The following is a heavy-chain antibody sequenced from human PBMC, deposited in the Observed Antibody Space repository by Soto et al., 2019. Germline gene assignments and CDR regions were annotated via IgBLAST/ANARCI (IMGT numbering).Heavy chain of an antibody. J-gene: IGHJ4*02. CDR2: IYSGGST. V-gene: IGHV4-4*07. D-gene: IGHD3-10*01. CDR1: GGSINSYY. CDR3: ARGPGGFGDFSLDY. Sequence: QVQLQESGPGLVKPSETLSLTCTVSGGSINSYYWSWIRQPARKGLGWIGRIYSGGSTNYNPSLKSRLTVSVDTSKNQFSLKLTSVTAADTAVYYCARGPGGFGDFSLDYWGQGTLVTVSS.